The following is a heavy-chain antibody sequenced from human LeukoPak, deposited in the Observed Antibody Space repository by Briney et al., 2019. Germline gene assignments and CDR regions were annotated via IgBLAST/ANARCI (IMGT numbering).Heavy chain of an antibody. D-gene: IGHD1-1*01. CDR2: IGGSGGST. CDR1: GFTFSSYA. V-gene: IGHV3-23*01. J-gene: IGHJ4*02. Sequence: GGSLRLSCAASGFTFSSYAMSWVRQAPGKGLEWVSTIGGSGGSTYYADSVKGRFTISRDNSRNTLYLQMNSLRAEDTAVYYCAKVMYSGQNDPKDHWGQGTLVTVSS. CDR3: AKVMYSGQNDPKDH.